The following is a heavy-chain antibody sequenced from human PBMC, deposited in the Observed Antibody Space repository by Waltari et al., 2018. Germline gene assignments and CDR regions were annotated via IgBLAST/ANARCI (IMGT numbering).Heavy chain of an antibody. V-gene: IGHV1-2*02. CDR2: INPNSVGT. CDR1: GYTFTGYY. J-gene: IGHJ4*02. CDR3: ARGGYDSSGYLDY. Sequence: QVQLVQSGAEVKKPGASVKVSCKASGYTFTGYYMHWVRQAPGQGLEWMGWINPNSVGTNYAQKFQGRVTMTRDTSISTAYMELSRLRSDDTAVYYCARGGYDSSGYLDYWGQGTLVTVSS. D-gene: IGHD3-22*01.